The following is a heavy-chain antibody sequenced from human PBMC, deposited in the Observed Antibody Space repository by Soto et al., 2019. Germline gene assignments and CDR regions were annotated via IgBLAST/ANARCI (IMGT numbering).Heavy chain of an antibody. D-gene: IGHD4-17*01. V-gene: IGHV1-69*02. CDR3: ARADYGGNSYEGD. Sequence: QVQLVQSGAEVKKPGSSVKVSCKASGGTFSSYTISWVRQAPGQGLEWMGRIIPILGIANYAQKFQGRVTITADKSTSTAYMELSSLRSEDTAVYYCARADYGGNSYEGDWGQGTLVIFSS. J-gene: IGHJ4*02. CDR1: GGTFSSYT. CDR2: IIPILGIA.